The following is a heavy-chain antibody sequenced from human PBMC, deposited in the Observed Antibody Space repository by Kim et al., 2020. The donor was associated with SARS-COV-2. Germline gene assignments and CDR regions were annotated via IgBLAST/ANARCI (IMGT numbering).Heavy chain of an antibody. CDR1: GGSISSYY. CDR3: ARVLWVRGVIITRAFDI. Sequence: SETLSLTCTVSGGSISSYYWSWIRQPPGKGLEWIGYIYYSGSTNYNPSLKSRVTISVDTSKNQFSLKLSSVTAADTAVYYCARVLWVRGVIITRAFDIWGQGTMVTVSS. V-gene: IGHV4-59*01. CDR2: IYYSGST. J-gene: IGHJ3*02. D-gene: IGHD3-10*01.